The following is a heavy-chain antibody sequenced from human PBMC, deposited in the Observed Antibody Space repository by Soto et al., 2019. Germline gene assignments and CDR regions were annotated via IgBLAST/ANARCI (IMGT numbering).Heavy chain of an antibody. V-gene: IGHV3-21*01. CDR1: GFTFSSYS. CDR3: ARDLATVTTYYYYGMDV. J-gene: IGHJ6*02. D-gene: IGHD4-4*01. CDR2: ISSSSSYI. Sequence: AGGSLRLSCADSGFTFSSYSMNWVRQAPGKGLEWVSSISSSSSYIYYADSVKGRFTISRDNAKNSLYLQMNSLRAEDTAVYYCARDLATVTTYYYYGMDVWGQGTTVTVSS.